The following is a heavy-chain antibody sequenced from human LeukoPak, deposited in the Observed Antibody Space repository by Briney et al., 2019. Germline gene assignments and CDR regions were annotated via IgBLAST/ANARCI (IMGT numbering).Heavy chain of an antibody. V-gene: IGHV4-59*08. CDR2: IYYSGST. Sequence: PSETLSLTCTVSGGSISSYYWSWIRQPPGKGLEWIGHIYYSGSTNYNPSLKSRVTISVDTSKNQFSLKLSSVTAADTAVYYCARRAGAAFDYWGQGTLVTVSS. CDR1: GGSISSYY. CDR3: ARRAGAAFDY. J-gene: IGHJ4*02. D-gene: IGHD1-26*01.